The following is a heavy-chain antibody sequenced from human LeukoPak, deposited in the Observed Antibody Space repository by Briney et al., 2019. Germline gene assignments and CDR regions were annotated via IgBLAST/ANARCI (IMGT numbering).Heavy chain of an antibody. CDR3: ARLFPESGWIDY. J-gene: IGHJ4*02. CDR1: SGSISSSSYY. CDR2: IYYSGST. Sequence: SETLSLTCTVSSGSISSSSYYWGWIRQPPGKGLEWIGSIYYSGSTYYNPSLKSRVTISVDTSKNQFSLKLSSVTAADTAVYYCARLFPESGWIDYWGQGTLVTVSS. D-gene: IGHD6-19*01. V-gene: IGHV4-39*01.